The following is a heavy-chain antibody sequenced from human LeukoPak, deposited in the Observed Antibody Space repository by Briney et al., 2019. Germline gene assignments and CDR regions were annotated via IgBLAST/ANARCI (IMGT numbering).Heavy chain of an antibody. CDR2: IYYSGIT. D-gene: IGHD3-22*01. CDR3: ARQRGYHYDSTTNRFSDL. J-gene: IGHJ5*02. CDR1: GGSISSSSYY. V-gene: IGHV4-39*01. Sequence: SETLSLTCTVSGGSISSSSYYWGWIRQPPGKGLEWIGSIYYSGITYYNPSLKSRVTIFVDTSKNQFSLKLSSVTAADTAVYYCARQRGYHYDSTTNRFSDLWGQGTRVTVSS.